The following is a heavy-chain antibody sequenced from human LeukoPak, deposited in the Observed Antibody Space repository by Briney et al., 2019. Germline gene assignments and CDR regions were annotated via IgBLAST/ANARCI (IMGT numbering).Heavy chain of an antibody. J-gene: IGHJ4*02. CDR2: IYASGST. CDR3: ARDRGGYTYSHDY. CDR1: GGSISSYY. V-gene: IGHV4-4*07. D-gene: IGHD5-18*01. Sequence: SETLSLTCTVSGGSISSYYWSWIRQPAGKGLEWIGRIYASGSTYYNPSLKSRVTISMDKSKNQLSLKLNFVTAADTAVYYCARDRGGYTYSHDYWGQGTLVTVSS.